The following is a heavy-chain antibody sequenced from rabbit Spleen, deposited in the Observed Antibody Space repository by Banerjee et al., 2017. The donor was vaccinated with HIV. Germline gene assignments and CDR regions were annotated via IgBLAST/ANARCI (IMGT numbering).Heavy chain of an antibody. CDR1: GFSFSNSYY. V-gene: IGHV1S40*01. CDR3: ARGSATMTMVITGYYFNL. D-gene: IGHD2-1*01. Sequence: QSLEKSGGDLVKPEGSLTLTCTASGFSFSNSYYICWVRQAPGKGLEWIACIYADSGGSTAYASWAKGRFTISKTSSTTVTLQMTSLTAADTATYFCARGSATMTMVITGYYFNLWGPGTLVTVS. J-gene: IGHJ4*01. CDR2: IYADSGGST.